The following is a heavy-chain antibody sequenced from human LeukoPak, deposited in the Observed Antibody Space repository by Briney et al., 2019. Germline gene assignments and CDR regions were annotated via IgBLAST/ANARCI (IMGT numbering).Heavy chain of an antibody. J-gene: IGHJ4*02. CDR1: AFSLSNARMG. V-gene: IGHV2-26*01. CDR2: IFSNDEK. CDR3: ARIDYGGKGCVDY. D-gene: IGHD4-23*01. Sequence: SGPTLVNPTETLTLTCTVSAFSLSNARMGVSWIRQPPGKALEWLAHIFSNDEKSYSTSLKSRLTISKDTSKSQVVLTMTNMDPVDTATYYCARIDYGGKGCVDYWGQGTLVTVSS.